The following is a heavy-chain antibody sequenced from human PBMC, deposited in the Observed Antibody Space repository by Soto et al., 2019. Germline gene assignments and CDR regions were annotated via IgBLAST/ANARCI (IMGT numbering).Heavy chain of an antibody. CDR3: ARDKTYYYGSGSNRGFDY. CDR2: IYYSGST. V-gene: IGHV4-59*01. J-gene: IGHJ4*02. D-gene: IGHD3-10*01. CDR1: GGSISSYY. Sequence: SDTLSLTCTVSGGSISSYYWSWIRQPPGKGLEWIGYIYYSGSTNYNPSLKSRVTISVDTSKNQFSLKLSSVTAADTAVYYCARDKTYYYGSGSNRGFDYWGQGTLVTVSS.